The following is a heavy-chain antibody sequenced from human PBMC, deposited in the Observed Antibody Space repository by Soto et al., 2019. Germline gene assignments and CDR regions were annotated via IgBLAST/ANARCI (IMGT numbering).Heavy chain of an antibody. D-gene: IGHD2-2*01. Sequence: GGSLRLSCAASGFTFSSYWMSWVRQAPGKGLEWVANIKQDGSEKYYVDSVKGRFTISRDNAKNSLYLQMNSLRAEDTAVYYCARDSLVPAAIRYNWFDPWGQGTLVTVSS. V-gene: IGHV3-7*05. J-gene: IGHJ5*02. CDR1: GFTFSSYW. CDR3: ARDSLVPAAIRYNWFDP. CDR2: IKQDGSEK.